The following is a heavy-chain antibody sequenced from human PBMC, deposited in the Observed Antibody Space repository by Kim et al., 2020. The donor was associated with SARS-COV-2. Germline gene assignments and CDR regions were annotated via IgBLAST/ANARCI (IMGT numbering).Heavy chain of an antibody. D-gene: IGHD3-10*01. J-gene: IGHJ5*02. CDR1: GFTFSSYS. CDR2: ISSSSYI. Sequence: GGSLRLSCAASGFTFSSYSMNWVRQAPGKGLEWVSSISSSSYIYYADSVKGRFTISRDNAKNSLYLQMNSLRAEDTAVYYCASLTYMVREINWFDPWGQGTLVTVSS. V-gene: IGHV3-21*01. CDR3: ASLTYMVREINWFDP.